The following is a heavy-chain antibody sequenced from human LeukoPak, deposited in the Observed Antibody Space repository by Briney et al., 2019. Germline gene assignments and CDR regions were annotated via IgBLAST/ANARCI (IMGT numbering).Heavy chain of an antibody. CDR1: GFIFRNYW. CDR3: SRALEV. Sequence: QAGGSLRLSCEVSGFIFRNYWMDWVRQAPGRGLEWVANINQDGSEKYFVDSVKGRFTISRDNAKNSLYLQMNSLRAEDTAVYYCSRALEVWGKGTTVTVSS. V-gene: IGHV3-7*01. J-gene: IGHJ6*04. CDR2: INQDGSEK.